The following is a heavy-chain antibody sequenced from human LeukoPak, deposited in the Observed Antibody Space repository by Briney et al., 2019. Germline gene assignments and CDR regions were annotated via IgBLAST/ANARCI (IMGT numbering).Heavy chain of an antibody. CDR3: ARDPQQEFFGYYYGIDV. D-gene: IGHD3-10*01. V-gene: IGHV1-18*01. Sequence: ASVKVSCKASGYTFTSYGISWVRQAPGQGLEWMGWISAYNGNTNYAQKLQGRVTMTTDTSTSTAYMELRSLRSDDTAVYYCARDPQQEFFGYYYGIDVWGQGTTVTVSS. J-gene: IGHJ6*02. CDR2: ISAYNGNT. CDR1: GYTFTSYG.